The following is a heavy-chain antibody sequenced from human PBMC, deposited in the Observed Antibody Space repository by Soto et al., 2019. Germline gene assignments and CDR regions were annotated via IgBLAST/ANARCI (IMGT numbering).Heavy chain of an antibody. CDR1: GGTFSSYD. D-gene: IGHD6-19*01. J-gene: IGHJ6*02. CDR3: ARAKGLDYYYYGMDV. CDR2: IIPIFGTA. Sequence: QVQLVQSGGEVKKPGSSEKVSWKASGGTFSSYDISWVRQAPGQGLEWMGGIIPIFGTANYAQKFQGRVTITADESTSTAYMELSSLRSEDTVVYYCARAKGLDYYYYGMDVWGQGTTVTVSS. V-gene: IGHV1-69*12.